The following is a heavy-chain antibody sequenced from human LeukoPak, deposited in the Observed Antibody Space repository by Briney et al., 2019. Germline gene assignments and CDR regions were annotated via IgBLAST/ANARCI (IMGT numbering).Heavy chain of an antibody. CDR1: VFSFSSHG. D-gene: IGHD2-21*01. CDR3: ARGGGYCGGDCYSRGDAFDI. J-gene: IGHJ3*02. Sequence: GGSLRLSCATSVFSFSSHGMHWARQAPGKGLEWVAFEQKDGSYKKYADSVKGRFTISRDNSKNTLYLEMNSLRVEDTAVYYCARGGGYCGGDCYSRGDAFDIWGQGTMVTVSS. CDR2: EQKDGSYK. V-gene: IGHV3-30*02.